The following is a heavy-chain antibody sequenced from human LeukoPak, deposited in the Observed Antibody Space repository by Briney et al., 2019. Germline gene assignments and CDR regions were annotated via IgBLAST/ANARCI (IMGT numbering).Heavy chain of an antibody. V-gene: IGHV1-8*03. CDR1: GYTFTSYD. Sequence: GASVKVSCKASGYTFTSYDINWVRQATGQGLEWMGWMNPNSGNTGYAQKFQGRVTITRNTSISTAYMELSSLRSEDTAVYYCAKAQRAPPYYYFDYWGQGTLVTVSS. D-gene: IGHD1-1*01. CDR2: MNPNSGNT. CDR3: AKAQRAPPYYYFDY. J-gene: IGHJ4*02.